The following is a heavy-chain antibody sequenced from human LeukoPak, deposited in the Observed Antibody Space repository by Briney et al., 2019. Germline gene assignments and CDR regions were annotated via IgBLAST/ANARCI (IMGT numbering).Heavy chain of an antibody. J-gene: IGHJ6*03. Sequence: ASVKVSCKASGGTFSSYAISWVRQAPGQGLEWMGWINPNSGGTNYAQKFQGRVTMTRDTSISTAYMELSRLRSDDTAVYYCARADYGDYYMDVWGKGTTVTVSS. CDR1: GGTFSSYA. CDR2: INPNSGGT. D-gene: IGHD4-17*01. CDR3: ARADYGDYYMDV. V-gene: IGHV1-2*02.